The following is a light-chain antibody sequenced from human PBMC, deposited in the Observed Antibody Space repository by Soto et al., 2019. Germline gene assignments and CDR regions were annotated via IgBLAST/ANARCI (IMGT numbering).Light chain of an antibody. Sequence: QSALTQPASVSGSPGQSITISCTGTSSDVSTYNYVSWYQHHPGKVPKLLIYEVSNRPSGVSSRFSGSKSGNTASLTISGLQAEDEADYYCSSYTISSTVVFGGGTKLTVL. J-gene: IGLJ2*01. CDR3: SSYTISSTVV. V-gene: IGLV2-14*01. CDR2: EVS. CDR1: SSDVSTYNY.